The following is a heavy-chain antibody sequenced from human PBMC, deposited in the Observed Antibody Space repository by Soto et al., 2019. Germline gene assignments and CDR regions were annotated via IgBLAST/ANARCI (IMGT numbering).Heavy chain of an antibody. CDR1: GGSISISSYY. V-gene: IGHV4-39*01. CDR3: ARLRVAAAYIDY. CDR2: IYYSGST. J-gene: IGHJ4*02. Sequence: PSETLSLTSIVYGGSISISSYYWGWIRQPPGKGLEWIGRIYYSGSTYYNPSLKRRVTISVDTSKNQFSVKLSSVTAADTAVYYCARLRVAAAYIDYWGQGTLVTVSS. D-gene: IGHD6-13*01.